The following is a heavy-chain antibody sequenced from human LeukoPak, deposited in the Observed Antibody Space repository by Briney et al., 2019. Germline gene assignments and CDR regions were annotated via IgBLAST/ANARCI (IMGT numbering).Heavy chain of an antibody. Sequence: GESQKISCKGYGYDFTTYWIGWVRQAPGKGLEWVANIKQDGSEQYYVDSVKGRFTISRDNAKNSLYLQMNTLRAEDTAVYYCARGIATGIDFFDPWGQGTLVTVSS. CDR2: IKQDGSEQ. CDR3: ARGIATGIDFFDP. V-gene: IGHV3-7*04. D-gene: IGHD6-13*01. J-gene: IGHJ5*02. CDR1: GYDFTTYW.